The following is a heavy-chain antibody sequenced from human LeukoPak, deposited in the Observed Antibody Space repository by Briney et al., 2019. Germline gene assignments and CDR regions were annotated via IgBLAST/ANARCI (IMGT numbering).Heavy chain of an antibody. Sequence: PSETLSLTCTVSGGSISSYYWSWIRQPPGKGLECIGYIYYSGSTNYNPSLKSRVTISVDTSKNQFSLKLSSVTAADTAVYYCARVSYYDSSGKFDYWGQGTLVTVSS. CDR1: GGSISSYY. V-gene: IGHV4-59*01. J-gene: IGHJ4*02. CDR3: ARVSYYDSSGKFDY. CDR2: IYYSGST. D-gene: IGHD3-22*01.